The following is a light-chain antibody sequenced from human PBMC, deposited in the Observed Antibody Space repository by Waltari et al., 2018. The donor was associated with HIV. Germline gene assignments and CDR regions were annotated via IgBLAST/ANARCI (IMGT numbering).Light chain of an antibody. J-gene: IGKJ5*01. V-gene: IGKV3-20*01. CDR1: QSVAGNH. Sequence: TVLTQSPGTLSLSSGDRVTLSCRARQSVAGNHLAWYQQRTGQAHRLLIDDTYRRATGIPDRFSGSGSGTDFTLTIGSLEPEDFAVYYCQQYGTSVTFGQGTRLEIK. CDR3: QQYGTSVT. CDR2: DTY.